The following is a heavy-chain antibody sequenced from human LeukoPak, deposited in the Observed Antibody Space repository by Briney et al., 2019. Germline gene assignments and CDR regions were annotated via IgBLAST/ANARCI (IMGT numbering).Heavy chain of an antibody. V-gene: IGHV5-51*01. J-gene: IGHJ5*02. D-gene: IGHD3-3*01. CDR2: IFPGDSHT. Sequence: GEPLKFSGQGSGYSFTNYLIGWVRQMPRKGLEWMGIIFPGDSHTRYSPSFQGQVTMSADKSISTAYLQWSSLRASDTAMYYCARSSVNWFDPWGQGTLVTVSS. CDR1: GYSFTNYL. CDR3: ARSSVNWFDP.